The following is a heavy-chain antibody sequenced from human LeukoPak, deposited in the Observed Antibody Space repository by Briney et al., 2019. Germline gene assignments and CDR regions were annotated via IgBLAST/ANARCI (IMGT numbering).Heavy chain of an antibody. J-gene: IGHJ3*02. CDR1: GFTVSSNY. CDR2: ISSSSSTI. D-gene: IGHD2-21*02. V-gene: IGHV3-48*04. CDR3: ASLTYCGGDCHSGDAFNI. Sequence: GGSLRLSCAASGFTVSSNYMSWVRQAPGEGLEWVSYISSSSSTIYYADSVKGRFTISRDNAKNSLYLQMNSLRAEDTAVYYCASLTYCGGDCHSGDAFNIGGQETMVTVSS.